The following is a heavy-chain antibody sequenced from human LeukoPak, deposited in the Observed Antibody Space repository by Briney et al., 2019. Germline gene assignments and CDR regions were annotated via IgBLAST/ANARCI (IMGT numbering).Heavy chain of an antibody. CDR3: ARGFPNVNKYYDILTGYPYYFDY. D-gene: IGHD3-9*01. CDR2: IIPIFGTA. CDR1: GGTFSSYA. J-gene: IGHJ4*02. Sequence: GSSVKVSCKASGGTFSSYAISWVRQASGQGLEWMGGIIPIFGTANYAQKFQGRVTITADESTSTAYMELSSLRSEDTAVYYRARGFPNVNKYYDILTGYPYYFDYWGQGTLVTVSS. V-gene: IGHV1-69*01.